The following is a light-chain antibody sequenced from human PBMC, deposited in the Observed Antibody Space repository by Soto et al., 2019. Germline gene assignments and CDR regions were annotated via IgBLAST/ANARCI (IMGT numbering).Light chain of an antibody. V-gene: IGKV3D-15*02. CDR3: QQCNSSPIT. J-gene: IGKJ5*01. CDR2: GAS. CDR1: QGVGSD. Sequence: EILMTQSPSSLSVSLGDRATLSCRASQGVGSDLAWYQQKPGQAPRLLVYGASTRATGVPARFSGSGSGTDFTLTISRLEPEDFAVYYCQQCNSSPITFGQGTRLEIK.